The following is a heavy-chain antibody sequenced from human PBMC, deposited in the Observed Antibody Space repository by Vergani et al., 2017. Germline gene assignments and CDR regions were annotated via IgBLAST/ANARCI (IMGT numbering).Heavy chain of an antibody. CDR1: GDSISSGSYY. D-gene: IGHD6-19*01. V-gene: IGHV4-61*01. CDR3: ASDTHSGQRADR. Sequence: QLQLQESGSGLVKPSQTLSLTCAVSGDSISSGSYYWSWIRQPPGKGLEWIGSIHYSENTNYNPSLKTRVTISVDTSKNQFSLTLTSVTAADTAVYYCASDTHSGQRADRWGQGILVTVTS. CDR2: IHYSENT. J-gene: IGHJ5*02.